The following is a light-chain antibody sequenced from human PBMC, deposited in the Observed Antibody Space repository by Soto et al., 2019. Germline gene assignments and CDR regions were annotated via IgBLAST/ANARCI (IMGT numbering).Light chain of an antibody. Sequence: SVLTQPASVSGSPVQSITISCTGTSSDVGAYNYVSWYQQYPGKVPKLMIYEVSNRPSGVSNRFSGSKSGNTASLTISGLQAEDEADYYCSSYTSSSPYVFGTGTKVTVL. J-gene: IGLJ1*01. V-gene: IGLV2-14*01. CDR2: EVS. CDR3: SSYTSSSPYV. CDR1: SSDVGAYNY.